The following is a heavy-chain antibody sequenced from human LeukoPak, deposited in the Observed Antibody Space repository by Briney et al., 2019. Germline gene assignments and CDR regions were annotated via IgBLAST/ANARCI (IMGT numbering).Heavy chain of an antibody. CDR1: GFTFSSYA. J-gene: IGHJ4*02. D-gene: IGHD2-2*01. Sequence: PGGSLRLSCAASGFTFSSYAMSWVRQAPGKGLEWVSAIRGSGGSTYYADSVKGRFTISRDNSKNTLYLQMNSLRAEDTAVYDCAKDLGYCSSTSCYPPDYWGQGTLVTVSS. V-gene: IGHV3-23*01. CDR3: AKDLGYCSSTSCYPPDY. CDR2: IRGSGGST.